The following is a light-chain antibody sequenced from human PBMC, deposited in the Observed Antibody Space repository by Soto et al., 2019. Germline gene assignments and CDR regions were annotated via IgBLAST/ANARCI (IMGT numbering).Light chain of an antibody. Sequence: QSALTQPAPVSGSPGQSITISCTGTISDVGGYNYVSWYQQEPGKAPKVMIYDVSNRPSGVSNRFSGSKSGNTASLTISGLQAEDEADYYCSSYTSSSAPYVFGTGTKVTVL. CDR3: SSYTSSSAPYV. V-gene: IGLV2-14*01. CDR2: DVS. J-gene: IGLJ1*01. CDR1: ISDVGGYNY.